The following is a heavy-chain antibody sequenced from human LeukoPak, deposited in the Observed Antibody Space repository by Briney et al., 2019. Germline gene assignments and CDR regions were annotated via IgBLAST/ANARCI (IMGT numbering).Heavy chain of an antibody. CDR3: ARDRVDSSGWYYFNY. J-gene: IGHJ4*02. CDR1: GGSISSSSYY. CDR2: IYYSGST. V-gene: IGHV4-39*07. D-gene: IGHD6-19*01. Sequence: SETLSLTCTVSGGSISSSSYYWGWIRQPPGKGLEWIGSIYYSGSTYYNPSLKSRVTISVDTSKNQLSLKLSSVTAADTAVYYCARDRVDSSGWYYFNYWGQGTLVTVSS.